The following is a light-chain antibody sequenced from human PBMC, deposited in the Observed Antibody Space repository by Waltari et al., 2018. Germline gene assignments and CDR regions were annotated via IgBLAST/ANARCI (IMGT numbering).Light chain of an antibody. CDR1: QRIASD. J-gene: IGKJ4*01. Sequence: EIVMTQSPAALFVSPGDGATLSCRASQRIASDLAWYQQKPDQAPRLLIYDASTRATGGPARVSGSGSGTEFTLTISSLQSEDSAVYYCQQYHNWPPLTFGGGTKVGIK. CDR2: DAS. V-gene: IGKV3-15*01. CDR3: QQYHNWPPLT.